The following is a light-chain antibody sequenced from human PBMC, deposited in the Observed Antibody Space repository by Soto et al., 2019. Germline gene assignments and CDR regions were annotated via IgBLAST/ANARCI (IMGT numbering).Light chain of an antibody. CDR2: GAS. V-gene: IGKV3-20*01. CDR3: HQYDHSPWT. Sequence: ENVLTQSPGTLSLSPGERATLSCRASQSVSSNYLAWYQQKPGQAPRLLIYGASSRATGIPDRFSGSGSGTDFTLTITRLEPEDFAVYYCHQYDHSPWTFGQGTNVDI. J-gene: IGKJ1*01. CDR1: QSVSSNY.